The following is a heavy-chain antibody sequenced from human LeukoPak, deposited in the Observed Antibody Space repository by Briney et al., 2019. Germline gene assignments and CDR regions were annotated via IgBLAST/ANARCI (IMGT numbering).Heavy chain of an antibody. CDR1: GGSISSGGYS. CDR3: ATSHKVGAAHDY. J-gene: IGHJ4*02. CDR2: IYHSGST. Sequence: SETLSLTCAVSGGSISSGGYSWSWIRQPPGKGLEWIGYIYHSGSTYYNPSLKSRVTISVDTSNNQFSLKLNSVTAADTAVFYCATSHKVGAAHDYWGQGTLVTVSS. V-gene: IGHV4-30-2*05. D-gene: IGHD2-15*01.